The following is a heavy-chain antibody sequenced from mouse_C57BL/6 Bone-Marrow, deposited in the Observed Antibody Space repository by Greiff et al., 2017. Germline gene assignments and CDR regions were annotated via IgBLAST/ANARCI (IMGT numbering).Heavy chain of an antibody. J-gene: IGHJ3*01. Sequence: VQLQQSGAELVKPGASVKISCEASGYAFSRYWMNWVKQRPGKSLEWIGQIDPGDGDTNYNGKFKGKAPLTADKSSSTAYMQLSSLTSDESAVYFCSRGAYWGQGTLVTVSA. CDR1: GYAFSRYW. V-gene: IGHV1-80*01. CDR3: SRGAY. CDR2: IDPGDGDT.